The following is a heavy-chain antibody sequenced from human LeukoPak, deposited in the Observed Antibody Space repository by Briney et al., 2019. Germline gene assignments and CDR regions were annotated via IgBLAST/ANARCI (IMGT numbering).Heavy chain of an antibody. J-gene: IGHJ5*02. CDR1: GGSITSSSYY. CDR2: IYYTGGT. D-gene: IGHD5-18*01. CDR3: ARGFYGYYQDGNWFDP. V-gene: IGHV4-39*07. Sequence: SETLSLTCSVSGGSITSSSYYWGWIRQPPEKGLEWIGSIYYTGGTNYNPSLKSRVTISVDTSKNQFSLKLSSVTAADTAVYYCARGFYGYYQDGNWFDPWGQGTLVTVSS.